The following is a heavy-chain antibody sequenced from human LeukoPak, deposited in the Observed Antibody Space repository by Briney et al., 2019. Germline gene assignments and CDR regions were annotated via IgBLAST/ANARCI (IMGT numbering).Heavy chain of an antibody. CDR2: IYTSGST. CDR3: ARVSVPDSGWYRPHYFDY. V-gene: IGHV4-4*07. D-gene: IGHD6-19*01. J-gene: IGHJ4*02. Sequence: SETLSLTCTVSGGSIGSYYWSWIRQPAGKGLEWIGRIYTSGSTNYNPSLKSRVTMSVDTSKNQFSLKLSSVTAADTAVYYCARVSVPDSGWYRPHYFDYWGQGTLVTVSS. CDR1: GGSIGSYY.